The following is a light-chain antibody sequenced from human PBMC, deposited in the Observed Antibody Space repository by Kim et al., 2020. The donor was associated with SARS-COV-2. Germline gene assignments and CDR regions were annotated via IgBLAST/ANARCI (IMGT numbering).Light chain of an antibody. CDR2: DAS. CDR1: HNINSY. V-gene: IGKV3-11*01. J-gene: IGKJ5*01. Sequence: EIVLTQSPPTLSLSPGERATLSCRASHNINSYLAWYQQKPGQAPRLLIYDASNRATGIPARFSGSGSGTDFTLTISSLEPEDFAVFFCQQRSDWPITFGQGKRLEIK. CDR3: QQRSDWPIT.